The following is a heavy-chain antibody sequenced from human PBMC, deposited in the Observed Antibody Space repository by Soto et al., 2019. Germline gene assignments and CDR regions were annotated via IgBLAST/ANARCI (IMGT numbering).Heavy chain of an antibody. CDR1: GYIFSDYP. J-gene: IGHJ4*02. V-gene: IGHV1-3*04. Sequence: QVQFLQSGAELKKPGASVKVSCKTSGYIFSDYPIHWVRQAPGRGLVWVAWLNTGNGTTRYSPRLQGRVTLRTDTSVSTVNMHLTGLRIEDTAVYYCASNAFDYWGQGTMVAVS. CDR2: LNTGNGTT. CDR3: ASNAFDY.